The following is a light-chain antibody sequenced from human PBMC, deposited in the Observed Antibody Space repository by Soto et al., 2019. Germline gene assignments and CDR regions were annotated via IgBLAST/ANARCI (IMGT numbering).Light chain of an antibody. Sequence: EIVMTQSPATLSVSPGERATLSSRASQSVSSNLAWHQQKPGQAPSLLIYGASTRATGIPARFIGSGSGTEFTRTSSSLQSDEFAFYYCQQYNNWPRAFGQGTKVEIK. CDR1: QSVSSN. V-gene: IGKV3-15*01. J-gene: IGKJ1*01. CDR2: GAS. CDR3: QQYNNWPRA.